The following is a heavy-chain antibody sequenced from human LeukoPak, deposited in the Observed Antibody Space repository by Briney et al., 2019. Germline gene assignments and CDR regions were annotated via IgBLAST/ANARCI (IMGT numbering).Heavy chain of an antibody. J-gene: IGHJ4*02. V-gene: IGHV3-30-3*01. D-gene: IGHD2-15*01. Sequence: PGGSLRLSCAASGFTFSSYAMHWVRQAPGKGLEWVAVISYDGSNKYYADSVKGRFTISRDNAKNSLYLQMNSLRAEDTALYYCAKEGGDCSGGSCYLGYWGQGTLVTVSS. CDR3: AKEGGDCSGGSCYLGY. CDR1: GFTFSSYA. CDR2: ISYDGSNK.